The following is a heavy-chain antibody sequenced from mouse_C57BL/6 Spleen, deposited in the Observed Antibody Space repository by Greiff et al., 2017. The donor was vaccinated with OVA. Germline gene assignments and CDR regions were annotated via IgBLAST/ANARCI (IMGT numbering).Heavy chain of an antibody. CDR2: INPYNGGT. V-gene: IGHV1-19*01. D-gene: IGHD1-1*01. J-gene: IGHJ2*01. Sequence: VQLQQSGPVLVKPGASVKMSCKASGYTFTDYYMNWVKQSHGKSLEWIGVINPYNGGTSYNQKFKGKATLTVDKSSSTAYMELNSLTSEDSAVYDCARRDYGSSYYFDYWGQGTTLTVSS. CDR1: GYTFTDYY. CDR3: ARRDYGSSYYFDY.